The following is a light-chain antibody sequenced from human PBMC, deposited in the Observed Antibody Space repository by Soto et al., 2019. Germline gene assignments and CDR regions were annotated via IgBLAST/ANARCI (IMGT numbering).Light chain of an antibody. Sequence: EIVLTQSPGTPSLSPGERVTLSCRASQSVSSSYLAWYQQKPGQAPRLLIYGASSRATGIPDRFSGSGSGTDFTLTISRLEPEDFAVYYCQQYGSSSFTFGPGTKVDIK. CDR2: GAS. V-gene: IGKV3-20*01. CDR3: QQYGSSSFT. CDR1: QSVSSSY. J-gene: IGKJ3*01.